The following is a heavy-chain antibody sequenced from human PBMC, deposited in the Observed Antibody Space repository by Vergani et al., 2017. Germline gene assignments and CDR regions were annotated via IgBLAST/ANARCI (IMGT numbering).Heavy chain of an antibody. Sequence: QVQLQESGPGLVKPSETLSLTCTVSGGSISSSSYYWGWIRQPPGKGLEWIGSIYYSGSTYYNPSLKSRVTISVDTSKNQFALKLSSVTAADTAVYYCARAIAARPYYYYGMDVWGQGTTVTVSS. J-gene: IGHJ6*02. D-gene: IGHD6-6*01. V-gene: IGHV4-39*07. CDR3: ARAIAARPYYYYGMDV. CDR1: GGSISSSSYY. CDR2: IYYSGST.